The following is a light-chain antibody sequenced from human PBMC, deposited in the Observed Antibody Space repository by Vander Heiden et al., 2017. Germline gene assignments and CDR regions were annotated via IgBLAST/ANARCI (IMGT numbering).Light chain of an antibody. CDR3: QSYDSSNEDVV. J-gene: IGLJ2*01. CDR1: SGSIASNY. CDR2: EDN. Sequence: NFMLTQPHSVSESTGKTVTISCTRSSGSIASNYVQWYQQRPGSSPTTVIFEDNQRPSGVPDRFSGSIDSSSNSASLTISGLKTEDEADYDWQSYDSSNEDVVFGGGTKLTVL. V-gene: IGLV6-57*01.